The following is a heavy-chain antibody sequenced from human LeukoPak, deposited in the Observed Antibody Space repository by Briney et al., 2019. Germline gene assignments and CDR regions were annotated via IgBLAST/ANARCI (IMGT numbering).Heavy chain of an antibody. V-gene: IGHV3-30-3*01. J-gene: IGHJ4*02. CDR1: GFTFSTFS. D-gene: IGHD4-11*01. CDR2: ILYDGSTK. Sequence: GRSLRLSCAASGFTFSTFSMHWVRQAPGKGLEWVALILYDGSTKYYADSVKGRFTVSRDNSKNTLYLEMNSLRAEDTAVYYCAREDYSNLDYWGQGTLVTVSS. CDR3: AREDYSNLDY.